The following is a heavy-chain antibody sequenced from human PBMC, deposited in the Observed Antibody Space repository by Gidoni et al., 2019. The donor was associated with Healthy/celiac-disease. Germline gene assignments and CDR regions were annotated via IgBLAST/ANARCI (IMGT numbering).Heavy chain of an antibody. D-gene: IGHD3-22*01. J-gene: IGHJ6*02. V-gene: IGHV1-2*04. CDR3: ARDGDYYDSSGVYYYYGMDV. Sequence: QVQLVQSGAEVKKPGASVKVSCKASGYTFTGYHMHWVRQAPGPGLEWMGWIKPNQGGTNYAKKFQGLVTMTRDTSISTAYMELSRLRSDDTAVYYCARDGDYYDSSGVYYYYGMDVWGQGTTVTVSS. CDR2: IKPNQGGT. CDR1: GYTFTGYH.